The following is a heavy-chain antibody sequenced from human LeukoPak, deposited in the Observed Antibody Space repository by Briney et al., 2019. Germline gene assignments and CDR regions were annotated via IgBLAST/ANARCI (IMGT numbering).Heavy chain of an antibody. J-gene: IGHJ4*02. CDR3: ARGILLNYDSSVPSDY. V-gene: IGHV1-2*02. CDR1: GYTFTSYG. Sequence: GASVKVSCKASGYTFTSYGISWVRQAPGQGLEWMGWINPNSGGTNYAQKFEGRVAMTRDTSISTAYMELSRLRSDDTAVYFCARGILLNYDSSVPSDYWGQGTLVSVSS. CDR2: INPNSGGT. D-gene: IGHD3-22*01.